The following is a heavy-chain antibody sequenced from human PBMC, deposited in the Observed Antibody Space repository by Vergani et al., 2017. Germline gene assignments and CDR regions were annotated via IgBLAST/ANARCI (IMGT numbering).Heavy chain of an antibody. V-gene: IGHV3-33*06. CDR3: AKQYFVSGNYLFDY. CDR1: GFRFSSYG. CDR2: IWYDGSNK. D-gene: IGHD3-10*01. Sequence: QVQLVESGGGVVQPGRSLRLSCAASGFRFSSYGMNWVRQAPGKGLEWVAVIWYDGSNKYYADSVKGRFTISRDNSQNTVNLQMNSLGTEDTAIYYCAKQYFVSGNYLFDYWGQGTLVTVSS. J-gene: IGHJ4*02.